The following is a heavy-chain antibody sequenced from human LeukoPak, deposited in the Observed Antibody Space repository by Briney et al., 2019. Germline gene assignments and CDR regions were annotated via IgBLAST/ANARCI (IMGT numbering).Heavy chain of an antibody. CDR3: ARGYDYVWGSYRGRYYFDY. CDR1: GGSISSYY. Sequence: SETLSLTCTVSGGSISSYYWSWIRQPPGKGLEWIGYIYYSGSTNYNPSLKSRVTISVDTSKNQFSLKLSSVTAADTAVYYCARGYDYVWGSYRGRYYFDYWGQGTLVTVSS. D-gene: IGHD3-16*02. J-gene: IGHJ4*02. V-gene: IGHV4-59*01. CDR2: IYYSGST.